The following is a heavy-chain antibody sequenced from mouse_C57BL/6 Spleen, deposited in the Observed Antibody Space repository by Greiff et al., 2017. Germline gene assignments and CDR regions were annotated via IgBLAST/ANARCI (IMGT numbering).Heavy chain of an antibody. CDR1: GYTFTSYW. D-gene: IGHD1-1*01. J-gene: IGHJ2*01. CDR3: TIGFTTVVYFDY. CDR2: IHPSDSDT. Sequence: QVQLQQPGAELVKPGASVKVSCKASGYTFTSYWMHWVKQRPGQGLEWIGRIHPSDSDTNYNQKFKGKATLTVDKSSSPAYMQLSSLTSEDSAVYYCTIGFTTVVYFDYWGQGTTLTVSA. V-gene: IGHV1-74*01.